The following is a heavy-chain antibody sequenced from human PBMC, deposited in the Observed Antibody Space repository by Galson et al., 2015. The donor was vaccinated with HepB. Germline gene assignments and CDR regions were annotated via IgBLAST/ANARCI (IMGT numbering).Heavy chain of an antibody. J-gene: IGHJ2*01. Sequence: ETLSLTCTVSGGSINSSNYYWVWIRQSPGKGLEWIGSMHYSGSTYQNPSLKSRVTISIDTSKNQFSLKLSSVTAADTAVYYCARDSAYSMIVVVPYWYFDLRGRGTLVTVSS. D-gene: IGHD3-22*01. CDR2: MHYSGST. V-gene: IGHV4-39*07. CDR1: GGSINSSNYY. CDR3: ARDSAYSMIVVVPYWYFDL.